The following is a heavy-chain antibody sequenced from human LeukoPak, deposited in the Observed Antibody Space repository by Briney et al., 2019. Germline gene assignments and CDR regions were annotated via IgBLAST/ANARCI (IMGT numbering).Heavy chain of an antibody. V-gene: IGHV3-21*01. J-gene: IGHJ6*02. CDR2: IDFSSSYI. CDR1: GFTFSTYS. D-gene: IGHD7-27*01. Sequence: GGSLRLSCAASGFTFSTYSMNWVRQAPGKGLEWVSSIDFSSSYIYYIDSVKGRFTISRDNARNSLYLQMNSLRAEDTAVYYCARDGTGFSSGMGVWGQGATVTVSS. CDR3: ARDGTGFSSGMGV.